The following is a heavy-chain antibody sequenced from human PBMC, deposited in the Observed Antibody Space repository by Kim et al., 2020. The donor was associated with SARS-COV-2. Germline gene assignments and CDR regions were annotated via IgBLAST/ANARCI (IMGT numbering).Heavy chain of an antibody. CDR1: VGTFSSYA. V-gene: IGHV1-69*13. D-gene: IGHD2-15*01. Sequence: SVKVSCKASVGTFSSYAISWVRQAPGQGLEWMGGIIPIFGTANYAQKFQGRVTITADESTSTAYMELSSLRSEDTAVYYCARVAPGPLGYCSGGSCYRNAFDIWGQGTMVTVSS. CDR3: ARVAPGPLGYCSGGSCYRNAFDI. J-gene: IGHJ3*02. CDR2: IIPIFGTA.